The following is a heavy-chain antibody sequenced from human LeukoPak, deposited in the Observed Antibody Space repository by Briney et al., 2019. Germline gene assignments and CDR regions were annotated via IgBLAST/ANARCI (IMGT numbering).Heavy chain of an antibody. V-gene: IGHV3-48*03. CDR3: ARDGGGTTTRPLGY. J-gene: IGHJ4*02. CDR1: GFTFSSYE. CDR2: ISSSGSTI. D-gene: IGHD1/OR15-1a*01. Sequence: PGGSLRLSCAASGFTFSSYEMNWVRQAPGKGLEWVSYISSSGSTIYYADSVKGRFTISRDNAKNSLYLQMNSLRAEDTAVYYCARDGGGTTTRPLGYWGQGTLVTVSS.